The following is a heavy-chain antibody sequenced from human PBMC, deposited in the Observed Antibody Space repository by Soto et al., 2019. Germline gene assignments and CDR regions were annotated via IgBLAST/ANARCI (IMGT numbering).Heavy chain of an antibody. D-gene: IGHD5-18*01. CDR2: ISGSGDIT. CDR3: AKDRIQLWWEYYFDY. Sequence: PGGSLRLSCAASGFTFSSYAMSWVRQAPGKGLEWVSAISGSGDITYYADSVKGRLTISRDNSKNTLYLQMNSLRAEDTAVYYCAKDRIQLWWEYYFDYWGQGTLVTVSS. V-gene: IGHV3-23*01. J-gene: IGHJ4*02. CDR1: GFTFSSYA.